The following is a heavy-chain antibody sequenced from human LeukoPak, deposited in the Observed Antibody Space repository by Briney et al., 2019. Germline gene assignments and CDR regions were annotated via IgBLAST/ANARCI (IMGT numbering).Heavy chain of an antibody. D-gene: IGHD3-10*01. V-gene: IGHV1-8*01. J-gene: IGHJ4*02. CDR1: GYSLTELS. Sequence: ASVKVSCKVSGYSLTELSMHWVRQAPGQGLEWMGWLNPKSGDTGYAQKFQGRVAMTRNTSITTAYMDVSSLTSEDTAVYYCARGFLWFGDRRPFDYWGQGTLVTVSS. CDR2: LNPKSGDT. CDR3: ARGFLWFGDRRPFDY.